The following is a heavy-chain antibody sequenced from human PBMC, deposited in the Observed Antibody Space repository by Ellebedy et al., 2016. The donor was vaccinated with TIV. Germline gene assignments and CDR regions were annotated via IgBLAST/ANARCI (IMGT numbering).Heavy chain of an antibody. CDR1: GFTFSRYW. Sequence: GESLKISXAGSGFTFSRYWLDWVRQAPGKGLTWISRISNDGSRTGYADSVKGRFTISRDNANNMLYLEMNSLRVEDTAVYFCVRGYSYGVLAYWGQGTLVTVSS. CDR2: ISNDGSRT. V-gene: IGHV3-74*01. CDR3: VRGYSYGVLAY. D-gene: IGHD5-18*01. J-gene: IGHJ4*02.